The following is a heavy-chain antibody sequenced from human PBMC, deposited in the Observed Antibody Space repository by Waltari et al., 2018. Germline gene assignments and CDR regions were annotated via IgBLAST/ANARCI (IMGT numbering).Heavy chain of an antibody. CDR3: AKDIPNPHSGPSMPDY. J-gene: IGHJ4*02. D-gene: IGHD6-19*01. CDR1: GFTFSSYG. CDR2: IRYDGSKK. Sequence: QVQLVESGGGVVQPGGSLRLSCAASGFTFSSYGMHWVRQAPGKGLAWVAFIRYDGSKKDYAYSVECRVTSTRNDSKNTLYLQMNSLRAEDTALDYCAKDIPNPHSGPSMPDYWGQGTLITVSS. V-gene: IGHV3-30*02.